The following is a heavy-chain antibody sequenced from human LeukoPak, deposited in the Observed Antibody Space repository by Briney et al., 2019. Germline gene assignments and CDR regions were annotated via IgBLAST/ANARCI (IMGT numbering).Heavy chain of an antibody. J-gene: IGHJ4*02. V-gene: IGHV4-59*01. D-gene: IGHD3-10*01. Sequence: SETLSLTCSVSGASFGSDDWNWIRQSPGRGLEWIGYTHYRGDINYNPSLKSRLTMSVDASSNQVSLKLSSVTAADAAVYYCGRNLGSGSDHWGQGTLVTVSS. CDR2: THYRGDI. CDR1: GASFGSDD. CDR3: GRNLGSGSDH.